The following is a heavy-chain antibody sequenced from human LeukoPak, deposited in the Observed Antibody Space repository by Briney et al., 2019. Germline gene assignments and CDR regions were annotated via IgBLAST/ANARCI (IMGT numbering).Heavy chain of an antibody. CDR2: IYHSGST. V-gene: IGHV4-30-2*01. CDR3: ANLDSHDAFDI. Sequence: SETLSLTCTVSGGSISSGGYYWSWIRQPPGKGLEWIGYIYHSGSTHYNPSLKSRVTISVDRSKNQFFLKLSSVTAADTAVYYCANLDSHDAFDIWGQGTMVTVSS. D-gene: IGHD3-9*01. J-gene: IGHJ3*02. CDR1: GGSISSGGYY.